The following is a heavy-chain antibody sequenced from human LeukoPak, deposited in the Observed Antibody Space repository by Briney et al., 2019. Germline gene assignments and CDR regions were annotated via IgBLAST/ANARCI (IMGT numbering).Heavy chain of an antibody. Sequence: ASVKVSCKASGYTFTSYGISWVRQAPGQGLEWMGWISAYNGNTNYAQKLQGRVTMTTDTSTSTAYMELSSLRSEDTAVYYCARENQPLLYPRGYFDYWGQGTLVTVSP. CDR2: ISAYNGNT. CDR3: ARENQPLLYPRGYFDY. D-gene: IGHD2-2*02. CDR1: GYTFTSYG. V-gene: IGHV1-18*01. J-gene: IGHJ4*02.